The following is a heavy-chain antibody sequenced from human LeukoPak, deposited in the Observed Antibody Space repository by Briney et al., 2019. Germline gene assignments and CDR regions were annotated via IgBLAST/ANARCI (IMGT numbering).Heavy chain of an antibody. Sequence: GGSLRLSCAASGFTFSSYAMSWVRRAPGKGLEWVSAISGSGGNTNYADSVKGRFTISRDNSRNTLYLQMNSLRAEDTAVYHCAKDLGNWKYLIDYWGQGTLVTVSS. CDR1: GFTFSSYA. D-gene: IGHD1-7*01. CDR2: ISGSGGNT. J-gene: IGHJ4*02. CDR3: AKDLGNWKYLIDY. V-gene: IGHV3-23*01.